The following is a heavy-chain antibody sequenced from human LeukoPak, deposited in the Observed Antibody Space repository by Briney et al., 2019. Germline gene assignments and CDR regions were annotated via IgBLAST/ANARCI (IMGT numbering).Heavy chain of an antibody. V-gene: IGHV4-39*01. Sequence: SETLSLTCAVSGASISSASDYWGWIRQPPGKGLEWLGSTYYGGSTYDNPSLRSRVTISVDTSKNQFSLKLTSVTAADTAAYYCARIGGGSWRNPGYWFDPWGQGNLVTVSS. D-gene: IGHD2-15*01. CDR3: ARIGGGSWRNPGYWFDP. CDR2: TYYGGST. J-gene: IGHJ5*02. CDR1: GASISSASDY.